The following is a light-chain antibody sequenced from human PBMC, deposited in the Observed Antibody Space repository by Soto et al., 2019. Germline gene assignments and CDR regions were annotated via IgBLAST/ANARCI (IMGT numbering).Light chain of an antibody. J-gene: IGLJ2*01. Sequence: QSALTQPASVSGSPGQSITISCTGTTSDIGSYNLVSWYQQYPGKVPKLMIYDVDKRPSGVSDRFSGSKSGNTASLTLSGLRAEDEADYYCCSYIGSSTLAFGGGTKLTVL. CDR2: DVD. CDR1: TSDIGSYNL. V-gene: IGLV2-23*02. CDR3: CSYIGSSTLA.